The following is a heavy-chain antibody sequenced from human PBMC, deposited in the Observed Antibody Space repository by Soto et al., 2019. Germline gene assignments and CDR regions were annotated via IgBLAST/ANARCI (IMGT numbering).Heavy chain of an antibody. D-gene: IGHD6-13*01. CDR1: GFTFSSYA. J-gene: IGHJ6*02. CDR3: ARDIALYYYYYYYGMDV. Sequence: GGSLRLSCAASGFTFSSYAMHWVRQAPGKGLEWVAVISYDGSNKYYADSVKGRFTISRDNSKNTLYLQMNSLRAEDTAVYYCARDIALYYYYYYYGMDVWGQGTKVTVSS. V-gene: IGHV3-30-3*01. CDR2: ISYDGSNK.